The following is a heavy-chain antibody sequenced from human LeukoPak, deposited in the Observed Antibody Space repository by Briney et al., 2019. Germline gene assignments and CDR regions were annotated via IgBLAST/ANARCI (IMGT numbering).Heavy chain of an antibody. J-gene: IGHJ4*02. V-gene: IGHV3-23*01. D-gene: IGHD3-10*01. Sequence: PGGSLRLSCAASGFTFSSYGMSWVRQAPGKGLEWVSAISGSGGSTYYADSVKGRFTISRDNSKNTLYLQMNSLRAEDTAVYYCAKDPGPLTMVRGVAFDYWGQGTLVTVSS. CDR2: ISGSGGST. CDR1: GFTFSSYG. CDR3: AKDPGPLTMVRGVAFDY.